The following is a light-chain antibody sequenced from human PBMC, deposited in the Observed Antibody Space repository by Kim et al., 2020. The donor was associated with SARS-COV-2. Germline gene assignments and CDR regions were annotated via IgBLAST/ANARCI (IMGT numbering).Light chain of an antibody. V-gene: IGKV1-8*01. CDR3: QQYYSYPWT. CDR1: QAISSY. Sequence: ASTGDRVTIPCRASQAISSYLSWYQQKPGKAPKLLIYAASTLQSGVPSRFSGSGSGTDFTLTISCLQSEDFATYYCQQYYSYPWTFGQGTKVDIK. CDR2: AAS. J-gene: IGKJ1*01.